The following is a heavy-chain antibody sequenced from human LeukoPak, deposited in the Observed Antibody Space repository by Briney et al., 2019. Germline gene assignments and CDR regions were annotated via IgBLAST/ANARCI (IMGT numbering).Heavy chain of an antibody. Sequence: PGGSLRLSCAASGITFSAYTMRWVRQAPGKGLEWVAVISSDGSNKYYADSVKGRFTISRDNSKNTLYLQMNSLRAEDTAVYYCATGGWGYTNPIYGMDVWGQGTTVTVSS. V-gene: IGHV3-30*14. CDR3: ATGGWGYTNPIYGMDV. J-gene: IGHJ6*02. CDR2: ISSDGSNK. CDR1: GITFSAYT. D-gene: IGHD5-12*01.